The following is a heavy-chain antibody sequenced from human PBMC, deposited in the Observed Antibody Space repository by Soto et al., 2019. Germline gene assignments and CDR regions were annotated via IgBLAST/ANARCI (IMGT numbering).Heavy chain of an antibody. Sequence: PSETLSLTCTVSVGSISSSSYYWGWIRQPPGKGLEWIGSIYHSGSTNYNPPLKSRVTISVDTSKNQFSLKLSSVTAADTAMYYCARECLQDQLLGWFDPWGQGTLVTVSS. V-gene: IGHV4-39*07. J-gene: IGHJ5*02. CDR1: VGSISSSSYY. CDR2: IYHSGST. D-gene: IGHD7-27*01. CDR3: ARECLQDQLLGWFDP.